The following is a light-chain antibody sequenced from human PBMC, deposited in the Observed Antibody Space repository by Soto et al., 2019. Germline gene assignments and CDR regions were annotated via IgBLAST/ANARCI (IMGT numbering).Light chain of an antibody. V-gene: IGKV1-5*03. CDR2: KAS. J-gene: IGKJ1*01. Sequence: DIQMTQSPSTLSGSVGDRVTITRPPSQPISSWVAWYQQKPGKAPKRLIYKASTLKSGVPSSFSGSGSGTEFTLTISSLQTDDFATYYCKRYNSYSEAFGKGTKVDIK. CDR1: QPISSW. CDR3: KRYNSYSEA.